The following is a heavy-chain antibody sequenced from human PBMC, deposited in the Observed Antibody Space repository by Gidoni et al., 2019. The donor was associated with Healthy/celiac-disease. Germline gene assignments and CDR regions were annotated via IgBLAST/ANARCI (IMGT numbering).Heavy chain of an antibody. CDR2: INPDSGGT. D-gene: IGHD6-13*01. V-gene: IGHV1-2*02. CDR3: ARDLAGIAAAGTEVGVSVNLFDP. J-gene: IGHJ5*02. Sequence: QVQLVQSGAEVKKPGASVKVSCKASGYTFTGYYLHRVRQAPGQGLEWMGWINPDSGGTNYAQNFQGRVTMPRETSISTAYMELSRLRSDDTAVYYCARDLAGIAAAGTEVGVSVNLFDPWGQGTLVTVSS. CDR1: GYTFTGYY.